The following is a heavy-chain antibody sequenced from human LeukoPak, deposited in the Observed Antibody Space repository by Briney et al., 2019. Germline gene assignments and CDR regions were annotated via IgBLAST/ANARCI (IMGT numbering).Heavy chain of an antibody. CDR1: GSISSYY. CDR2: IYTSGST. D-gene: IGHD2-2*01. Sequence: SEALSLTCTVSGSISSYYWSWIRQPPGKGLEWIGYIYTSGSTNYNPSLKSRVTISVDTSKNQFSLDLSSVTAADTAVYYCARQKCTSTSCLTKNAFDIWGQGTMVTVSS. J-gene: IGHJ3*02. V-gene: IGHV4-4*09. CDR3: ARQKCTSTSCLTKNAFDI.